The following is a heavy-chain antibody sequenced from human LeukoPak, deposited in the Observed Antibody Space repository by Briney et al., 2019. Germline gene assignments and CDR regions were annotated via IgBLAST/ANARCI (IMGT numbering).Heavy chain of an antibody. D-gene: IGHD4-17*01. Sequence: PGGSLRLSCAASGFTFSSYAMHWVRQAPGKGLEWVAVISYDGSNKYYADSVKGRFTISRDNSKNTLYLQMNSLRAEDTALYYCAKAAYGDYVNWFDPWGQGILVIVSS. V-gene: IGHV3-30-3*01. CDR3: AKAAYGDYVNWFDP. J-gene: IGHJ5*02. CDR1: GFTFSSYA. CDR2: ISYDGSNK.